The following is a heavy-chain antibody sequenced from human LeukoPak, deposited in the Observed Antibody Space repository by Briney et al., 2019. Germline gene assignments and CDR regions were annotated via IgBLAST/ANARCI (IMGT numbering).Heavy chain of an antibody. D-gene: IGHD3-16*02. CDR3: ARGATYYDYVWGSYRYNYFDY. V-gene: IGHV4-34*01. CDR1: GGSFSGYY. Sequence: SETLSLTCAVYGGSFSGYYWSWIRQPPGKGLEWIGEINHSGSTNYNPSLKSRVTISVDTSKNQFSLKLGSVTAADTAVYYCARGATYYDYVWGSYRYNYFDYWGQGTLVTVSS. CDR2: INHSGST. J-gene: IGHJ4*02.